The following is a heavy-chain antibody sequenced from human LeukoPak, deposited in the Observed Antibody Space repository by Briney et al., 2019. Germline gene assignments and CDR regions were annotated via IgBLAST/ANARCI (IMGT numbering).Heavy chain of an antibody. J-gene: IGHJ4*02. CDR2: IYISGHT. CDR1: GVSISSYY. Sequence: SETLSLTCTVSGVSISSYYWSWIRQSAGKRLEWVGRIYISGHTNYNPSLQSRVTMSVDTSKNQFSLKLSSVTAADTAVYYCARLGGFITGQYYFDYWGQGTLVTVSS. CDR3: ARLGGFITGQYYFDY. V-gene: IGHV4-4*07. D-gene: IGHD3-10*01.